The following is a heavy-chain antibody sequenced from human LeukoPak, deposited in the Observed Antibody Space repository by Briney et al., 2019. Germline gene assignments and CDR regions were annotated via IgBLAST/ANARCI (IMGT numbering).Heavy chain of an antibody. CDR1: GFTFSNAW. Sequence: GGSLSLSCAASGFTFSNAWMSWVRQAPGKGRGWLGPIRPKVEGGTVDYAAHVKGRFIITRDDSKNTLFLQLNSLKLEDTAMYYCTHYSSGWYLGQGTLVTVSS. D-gene: IGHD6-19*01. CDR2: IRPKVEGGTV. CDR3: THYSSGWY. V-gene: IGHV3-15*01. J-gene: IGHJ4*02.